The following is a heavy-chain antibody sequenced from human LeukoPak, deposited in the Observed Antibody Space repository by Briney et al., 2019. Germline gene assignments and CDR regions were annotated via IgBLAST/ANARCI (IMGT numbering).Heavy chain of an antibody. CDR3: ARDGHSSSWYSDY. CDR2: IRQDGGQT. J-gene: IGHJ4*02. V-gene: IGHV3-7*01. D-gene: IGHD6-13*01. CDR1: ELTFSGYW. Sequence: GGSLRLSCAAPELTFSGYWMNWVRQAPGKGLQWVGNIRQDGGQTHYLDSVKGRFTISRDNAKRSLYLQMNSLRPEDTAVYYCARDGHSSSWYSDYWGQGTLVTVSS.